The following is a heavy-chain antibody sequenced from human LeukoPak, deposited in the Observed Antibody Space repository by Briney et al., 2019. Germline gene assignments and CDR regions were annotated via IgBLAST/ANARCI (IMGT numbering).Heavy chain of an antibody. V-gene: IGHV3-23*01. CDR3: AKDSTAMGLTTDFDY. CDR2: ISGSGAST. D-gene: IGHD1-14*01. CDR1: GFTLSTNA. Sequence: PGGSLRLSCLTSGFTLSTNAMSWVRQAPGKGLEWISGISGSGASTYYADSVKGRFTISRDDSRNTLYLQMNSLRGDDTAVYYCAKDSTAMGLTTDFDYWGQGTLVTVSS. J-gene: IGHJ4*02.